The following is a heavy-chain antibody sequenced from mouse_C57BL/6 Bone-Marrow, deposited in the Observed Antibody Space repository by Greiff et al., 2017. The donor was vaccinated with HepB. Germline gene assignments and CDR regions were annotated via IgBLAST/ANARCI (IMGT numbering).Heavy chain of an antibody. CDR2: IRSKSSNYAT. D-gene: IGHD1-1*01. V-gene: IGHV10-3*01. J-gene: IGHJ3*01. CDR1: GFTFNTYA. CDR3: VSPYYYGSSCAGAWFAY. Sequence: EVQLVESGGGLVQPKGSLKLSCAASGFTFNTYAMHWVRQAPGKGLEWVARIRSKSSNYATYYADSVKDRFTISRDDSQSMLYLQMNNLKTEDTAMYYCVSPYYYGSSCAGAWFAYWGQGTLVTVSA.